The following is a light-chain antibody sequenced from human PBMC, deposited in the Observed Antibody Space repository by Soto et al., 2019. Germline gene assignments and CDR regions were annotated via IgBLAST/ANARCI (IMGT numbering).Light chain of an antibody. J-gene: IGLJ2*01. Sequence: QSALTQPASMSGSPGQSITISCTGTSSDVGGYNYVSWYQQHPGKAPKLMIYEVSNRPSRVSNRFSGSKSGNTASLTISGLQAEDEADYYCSSYTSSSHVVFGGGTKLTVL. CDR1: SSDVGGYNY. CDR2: EVS. V-gene: IGLV2-14*01. CDR3: SSYTSSSHVV.